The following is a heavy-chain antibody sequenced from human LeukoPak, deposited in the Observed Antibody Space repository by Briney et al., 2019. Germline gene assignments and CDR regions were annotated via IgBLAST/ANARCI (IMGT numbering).Heavy chain of an antibody. J-gene: IGHJ6*03. CDR2: IYPGDSDT. Sequence: GASLKIACQGGRFDFTCYWISWVRPMPGKGLEWMGIIYPGDSDTRYSPSLQGQVTISADKSISTAYLQWSSLKASDTAMYYCARGASHYYMDVWGKGTTVTASS. CDR3: ARGASHYYMDV. CDR1: RFDFTCYW. V-gene: IGHV5-51*01.